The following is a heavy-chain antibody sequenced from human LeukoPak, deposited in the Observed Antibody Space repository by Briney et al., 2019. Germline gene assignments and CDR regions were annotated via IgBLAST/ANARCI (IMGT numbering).Heavy chain of an antibody. Sequence: ASVKVACKASGYTFTYYGVTWVRQAPGQGLEWLGWISVYNGNTNYAQKFRDRVTMTIDTSTNTAGMELRSLRSDDTAVYYCARRDYYVSSGYGGYFDHWGQGTLVTVSS. J-gene: IGHJ4*02. CDR1: GYTFTYYG. D-gene: IGHD3-22*01. CDR2: ISVYNGNT. V-gene: IGHV1-18*01. CDR3: ARRDYYVSSGYGGYFDH.